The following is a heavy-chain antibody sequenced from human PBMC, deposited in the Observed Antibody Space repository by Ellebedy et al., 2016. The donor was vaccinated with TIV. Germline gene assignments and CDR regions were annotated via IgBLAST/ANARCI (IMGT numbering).Heavy chain of an antibody. CDR3: ARDNAADGYNYGGHIDY. CDR1: GGSINSYY. Sequence: SETLSLXCTVSGGSINSYYWSWIRQPAGKRLEWIGRIYTSGSTNYSPSLKSRVTMSVDTSKNQFSLKLNSVTAADTAVYYCARDNAADGYNYGGHIDYWGRGMLVTVSS. CDR2: IYTSGST. V-gene: IGHV4-4*07. D-gene: IGHD5-24*01. J-gene: IGHJ4*02.